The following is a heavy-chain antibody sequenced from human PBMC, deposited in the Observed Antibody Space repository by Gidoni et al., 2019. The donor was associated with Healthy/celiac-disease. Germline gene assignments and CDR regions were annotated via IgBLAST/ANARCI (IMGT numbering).Heavy chain of an antibody. CDR2: IFSNDEK. Sequence: QVTLKESGPVLVKPTETLTLTCTVSGFSLSNARLGVSWIRQPHGKALEWLAHIFSNDEKSYSTSLKSRLTISKETSKSQVVLTMTNMDPVDTATYYCARAHMVVVPAGFYYYGMDVWGQGTTVTVSS. V-gene: IGHV2-26*01. CDR3: ARAHMVVVPAGFYYYGMDV. CDR1: GFSLSNARLG. D-gene: IGHD2-2*01. J-gene: IGHJ6*02.